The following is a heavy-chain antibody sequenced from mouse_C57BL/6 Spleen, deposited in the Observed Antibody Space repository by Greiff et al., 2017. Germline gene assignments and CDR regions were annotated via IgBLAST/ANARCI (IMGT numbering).Heavy chain of an antibody. J-gene: IGHJ2*01. D-gene: IGHD3-2*02. Sequence: QVQLQQSGAELARPGASVKLSCKASGYTFTSYGISCVKQRTGQGLEWIGEIYPRSGNTYYNEKFKGKATLAADKSSSTAYMELRSLTAEDSAVYVCARSDSSGYYFDYWGQGTTLTVSS. CDR1: GYTFTSYG. CDR3: ARSDSSGYYFDY. V-gene: IGHV1-81*01. CDR2: IYPRSGNT.